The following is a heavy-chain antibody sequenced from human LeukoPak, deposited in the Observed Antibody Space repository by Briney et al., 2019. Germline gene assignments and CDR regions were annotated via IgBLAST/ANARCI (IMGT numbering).Heavy chain of an antibody. D-gene: IGHD3-9*01. Sequence: SETLSLTCAVSGGSISSYYWSWIRQPPGKGLEWIGYIYYSVSTNYNPSLKSRVTISVDTSKNQFSLKLSSVTAADTAVYYCARTPGDNFDYWGQGTLATVSS. CDR2: IYYSVST. CDR1: GGSISSYY. J-gene: IGHJ4*02. V-gene: IGHV4-59*01. CDR3: ARTPGDNFDY.